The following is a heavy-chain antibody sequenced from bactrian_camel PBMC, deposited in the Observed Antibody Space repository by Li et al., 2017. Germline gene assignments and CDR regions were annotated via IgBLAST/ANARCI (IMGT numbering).Heavy chain of an antibody. V-gene: IGHV3S55*01. CDR1: RYTYSNFC. CDR3: AAQNRGFYCSGDLSIPDFAY. J-gene: IGHJ6*01. D-gene: IGHD2*01. Sequence: HVQLVESGGGSVQAGGSLRLSCAASRYTYSNFCMGWFRQAPGKEREGVAQIDSHGNTQHADSVKGRFTISKDNSNNTLYLEMNSLKIEDTAMYYCAAQNRGFYCSGDLSIPDFAYWGPGTQVTVS. CDR2: IDSHGNT.